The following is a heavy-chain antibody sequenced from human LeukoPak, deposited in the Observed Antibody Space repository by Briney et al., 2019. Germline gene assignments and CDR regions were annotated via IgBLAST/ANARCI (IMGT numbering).Heavy chain of an antibody. CDR1: GFTFNSYG. V-gene: IGHV3-23*01. J-gene: IGHJ5*02. CDR3: AKGMSWFDP. CDR2: ISGSGGST. Sequence: GGSLRLSCAASGFTFNSYGMTWVRQAPGKGLEWVSSISGSGGSTYYADSVKGRFTISRDNSENTVYPQMNSLRAEDTAVYYCAKGMSWFDPWGQGTLVTVSS.